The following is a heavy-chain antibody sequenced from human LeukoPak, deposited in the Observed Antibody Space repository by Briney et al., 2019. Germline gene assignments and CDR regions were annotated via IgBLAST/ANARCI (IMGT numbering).Heavy chain of an antibody. CDR1: GFTFSSYG. D-gene: IGHD1-1*01. Sequence: GGSLRLSCAASGFTFSSYGMHWVRQAPGKGLEWVVVIWYDGSKKYYADSVKGRLTISRDNSKNTLYLQMNSLRGEDTAVYYCARDGRGMDVWGQGTTVTVSS. CDR2: IWYDGSKK. V-gene: IGHV3-33*01. CDR3: ARDGRGMDV. J-gene: IGHJ6*02.